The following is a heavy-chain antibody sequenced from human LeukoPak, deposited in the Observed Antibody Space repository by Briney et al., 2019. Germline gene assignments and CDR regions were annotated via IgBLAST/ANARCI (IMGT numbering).Heavy chain of an antibody. CDR3: ARGRIAARFPSDY. CDR1: GFTFSSYS. V-gene: IGHV3-48*04. CDR2: ISSSSSTI. J-gene: IGHJ4*02. Sequence: GGSLRLSCAASGFTFSSYSMNWVRQAPGKGLEWVSYISSSSSTIYYADSVKGRFTISRDNAKNSLYLQMNSLRAEDTAVYYCARGRIAARFPSDYWGQGTLVTVSS. D-gene: IGHD6-6*01.